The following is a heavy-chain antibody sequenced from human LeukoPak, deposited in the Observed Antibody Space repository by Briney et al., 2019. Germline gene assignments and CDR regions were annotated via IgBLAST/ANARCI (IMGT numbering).Heavy chain of an antibody. D-gene: IGHD2-21*01. CDR2: ISYDGSNK. CDR1: GFTFSSYW. V-gene: IGHV3-30-3*01. J-gene: IGHJ4*02. CDR3: ASSFRGSFDY. Sequence: GGSLRLSCAASGFTFSSYWMSWVRQAPGKGLEWVAVISYDGSNKYYADSVKGRFTISRDNSKNTLYLQMNSLRAEDTAVYYCASSFRGSFDYWGQGTLVTVSS.